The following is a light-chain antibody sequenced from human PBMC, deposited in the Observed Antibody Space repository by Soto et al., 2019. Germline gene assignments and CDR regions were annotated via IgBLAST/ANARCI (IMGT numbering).Light chain of an antibody. CDR1: QSVSSS. CDR3: QQRTNWPRLT. CDR2: DAS. Sequence: EIVLTQSPATLSLSPGERATLSCRASQSVSSSLAWYQQKPGQAPRLLIYDASNRATGIPARFSASGSGTDFTLTISSLEPEDFAVYYCQQRTNWPRLTFGGGTKVEI. V-gene: IGKV3-11*01. J-gene: IGKJ4*01.